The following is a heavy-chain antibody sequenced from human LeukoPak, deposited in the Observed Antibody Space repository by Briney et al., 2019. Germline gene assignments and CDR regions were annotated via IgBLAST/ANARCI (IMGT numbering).Heavy chain of an antibody. V-gene: IGHV4-38-2*01. Sequence: SETLSLXCAVSGYSISSGYYWGWIRQPPGKGLAWIGSMYHSGSTYYNPSLKSRVTMSIDTSKNQFSLKLSSVTAADTAVYYCARRVFPDYFDYWGQGTLVTVSS. D-gene: IGHD6-13*01. CDR2: MYHSGST. CDR3: ARRVFPDYFDY. J-gene: IGHJ4*02. CDR1: GYSISSGYY.